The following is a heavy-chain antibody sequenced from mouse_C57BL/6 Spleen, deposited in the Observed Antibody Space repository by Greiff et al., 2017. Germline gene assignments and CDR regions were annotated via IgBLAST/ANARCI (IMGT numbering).Heavy chain of an antibody. V-gene: IGHV1-50*01. CDR3: ARGLITTSPLVFDV. Sequence: QVHVKQPGAELVKPGASVKLSCKASGYTFTSYWMQWVQQRPGQGLEWIGEIDPSDSYTNYNQKFKGKATLTVDTPSSTAYMQLSRLTSEDSAVYYCARGLITTSPLVFDVWGTGTTVTVSS. D-gene: IGHD1-1*01. CDR2: IDPSDSYT. CDR1: GYTFTSYW. J-gene: IGHJ1*03.